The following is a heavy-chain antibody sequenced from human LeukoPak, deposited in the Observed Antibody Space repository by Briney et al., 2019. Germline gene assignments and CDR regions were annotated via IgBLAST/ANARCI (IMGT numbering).Heavy chain of an antibody. J-gene: IGHJ6*04. Sequence: PGGSLRLSCAASGFTFSSYAMSWVRPAPGKGLEWVSAISGSGGSTYYADSVKGRFTISRDNSKNTLCLQMNSLRAEDTAVYYCAKDLAAAVVDGMDVWGKGTTVTVSS. CDR3: AKDLAAAVVDGMDV. CDR1: GFTFSSYA. D-gene: IGHD6-13*01. V-gene: IGHV3-23*01. CDR2: ISGSGGST.